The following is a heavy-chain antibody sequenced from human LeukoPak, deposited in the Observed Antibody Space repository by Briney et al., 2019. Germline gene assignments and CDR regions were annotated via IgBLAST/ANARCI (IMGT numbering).Heavy chain of an antibody. CDR1: GGSISSSSYY. Sequence: SETLSLTCTVSGGSISSSSYYWGWIRQPPGKGLEWVASIYYSGSTYYNPSLKSRVTISVDTSKNQFSLKLSSVTAADTAVYYCARVSDALWFGELDLKYNWFDPWGQGTLVTVSS. D-gene: IGHD3-10*01. CDR2: IYYSGST. J-gene: IGHJ5*02. V-gene: IGHV4-39*07. CDR3: ARVSDALWFGELDLKYNWFDP.